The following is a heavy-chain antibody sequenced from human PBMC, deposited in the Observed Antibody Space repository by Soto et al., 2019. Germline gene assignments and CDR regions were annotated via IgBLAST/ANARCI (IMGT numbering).Heavy chain of an antibody. Sequence: GESLKISCKGSGYSFTSYWIGWVRQMPGKGLEWMGIIYPGDSDTRYSPSFQGQVTISADKSISTAYLQWSSLKASDTAMYYCARLPWGYSYGPHFDYWGQGTLVTVSS. V-gene: IGHV5-51*01. CDR1: GYSFTSYW. CDR2: IYPGDSDT. CDR3: ARLPWGYSYGPHFDY. D-gene: IGHD5-18*01. J-gene: IGHJ4*02.